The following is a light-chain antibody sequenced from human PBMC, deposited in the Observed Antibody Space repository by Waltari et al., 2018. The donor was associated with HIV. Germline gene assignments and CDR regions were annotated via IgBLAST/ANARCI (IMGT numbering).Light chain of an antibody. CDR3: CSYAGTYTYV. Sequence: QSALTQPRSVSGSPGQSVTISCTGTSSDVADYNSVSWYQQHPGKAPKLMIYDVSKWPSGVPDRFSGSKSGNTASLTISGLQAEDEADYYCCSYAGTYTYVFGTGTKVTVL. CDR2: DVS. V-gene: IGLV2-11*01. CDR1: SSDVADYNS. J-gene: IGLJ1*01.